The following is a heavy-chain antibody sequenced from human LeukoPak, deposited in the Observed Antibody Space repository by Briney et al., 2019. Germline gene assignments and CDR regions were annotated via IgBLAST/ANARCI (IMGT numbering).Heavy chain of an antibody. CDR2: ISPSGDIT. J-gene: IGHJ4*02. Sequence: GGSLRLSCAASGFTFSNHGMNWVRQAPGKGLEWVSGISPSGDITYYADSVKGRFTISRDNAKNTLYLQMNSLRAEDTAVYYCARAVVFGTTDYWGQGTLVTVSS. V-gene: IGHV3-23*01. D-gene: IGHD1-1*01. CDR3: ARAVVFGTTDY. CDR1: GFTFSNHG.